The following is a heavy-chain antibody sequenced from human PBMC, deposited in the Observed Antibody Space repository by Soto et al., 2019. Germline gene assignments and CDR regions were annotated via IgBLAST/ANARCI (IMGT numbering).Heavy chain of an antibody. CDR3: ARSDSSGKTRYYFDH. J-gene: IGHJ4*02. D-gene: IGHD3-22*01. V-gene: IGHV4-59*12. Sequence: SETLSLTCTVSGSSINSYYWTWSRQPPGQGLEWIGYIYYSGSTDYNPSLRSRLTISVDTSKSQFSLKLSSVTVADTAVYYCARSDSSGKTRYYFDHWGQGTLVTVSS. CDR1: GSSINSYY. CDR2: IYYSGST.